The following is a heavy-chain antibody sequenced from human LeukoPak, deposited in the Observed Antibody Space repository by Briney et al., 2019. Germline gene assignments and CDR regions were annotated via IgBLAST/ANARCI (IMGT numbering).Heavy chain of an antibody. D-gene: IGHD5-24*01. CDR3: ASSKVEMATIDYFDY. CDR2: IYPGDSDT. Sequence: GESLKIPCKGSGYSFTSYWIGWVRQMPGKGLEWMGIIYPGDSDTRYSPSFQGQVTISADKSISTAYLQWSSLKASDTAMYYCASSKVEMATIDYFDYWGQGTLVTVSS. J-gene: IGHJ4*02. V-gene: IGHV5-51*01. CDR1: GYSFTSYW.